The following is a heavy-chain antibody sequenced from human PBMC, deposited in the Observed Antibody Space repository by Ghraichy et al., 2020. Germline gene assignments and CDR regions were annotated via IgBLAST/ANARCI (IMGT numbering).Heavy chain of an antibody. D-gene: IGHD4-23*01. CDR3: ARPRGKLFDYGMDV. CDR2: INHSGST. J-gene: IGHJ6*02. Sequence: SETLSLTCAVYGGSFSAYYWSWIRQLPGKGLEWIGEINHSGSTNYNPSLKSRVTISVDTSKNQFSLKLRSVTAADTAVYYCARPRGKLFDYGMDVWGQGTTVTVSS. CDR1: GGSFSAYY. V-gene: IGHV4-34*01.